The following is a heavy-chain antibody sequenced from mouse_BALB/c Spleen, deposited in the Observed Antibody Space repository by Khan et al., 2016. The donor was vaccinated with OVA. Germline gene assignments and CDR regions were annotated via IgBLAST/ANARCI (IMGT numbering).Heavy chain of an antibody. CDR3: ARSLVDYHAMDY. V-gene: IGHV5-9-3*01. Sequence: EVELVESGGGLVKPGGSLKLSCSASGFTFSSYAMSWVRQTPEKRLELVAPISSGGHYTFYPDSVKGRFTISRDNARNTLYLQMSSLRSEDTAMYYCARSLVDYHAMDYWGQGTSVTVSS. CDR2: ISSGGHYT. J-gene: IGHJ4*01. CDR1: GFTFSSYA. D-gene: IGHD2-2*01.